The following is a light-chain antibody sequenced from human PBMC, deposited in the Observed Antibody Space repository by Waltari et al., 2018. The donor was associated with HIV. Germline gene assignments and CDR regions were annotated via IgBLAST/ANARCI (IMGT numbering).Light chain of an antibody. CDR2: EVN. V-gene: IGLV2-11*01. CDR3: CSYAGAYTYV. CDR1: SSDICYFDY. Sequence: QSALTQPRSVSGSPGQSVTISCTGTSSDICYFDYVTWYQQYPGKAPQVIIYEVNQRPSGVPDRFTGSKSGITASLTSSGLQGEDEADYYCCSYAGAYTYVFGTGTKVNVL. J-gene: IGLJ1*01.